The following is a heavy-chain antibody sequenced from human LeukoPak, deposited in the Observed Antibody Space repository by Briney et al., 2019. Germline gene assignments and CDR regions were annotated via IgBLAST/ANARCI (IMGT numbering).Heavy chain of an antibody. CDR3: ARGLTIFGVVNDAFDF. D-gene: IGHD3-3*01. CDR2: INSDGSST. CDR1: GFTFSNYW. J-gene: IGHJ3*01. Sequence: QPGGSLRLSCAASGFTFSNYWMHWVRQAPGKGLVWVSLINSDGSSTIYADSVKGRFTISRDNAKNTLYLQMNSLRAEDTAVYYCARGLTIFGVVNDAFDFWGRGTMVTVSS. V-gene: IGHV3-74*01.